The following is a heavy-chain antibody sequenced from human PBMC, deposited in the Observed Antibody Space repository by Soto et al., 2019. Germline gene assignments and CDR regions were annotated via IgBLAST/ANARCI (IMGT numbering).Heavy chain of an antibody. D-gene: IGHD2-8*01. CDR1: GFTVSSNY. J-gene: IGHJ4*02. CDR2: IYSGGST. Sequence: PGGSLRLSCAASGFTVSSNYMSWVRQAPGKGLEWVSVIYSGGSTYYADSVKGRFTISRHNSKNTLYLQMNSLRAEDTAVYYCARTRYCTNGVCLYYFDYWGQGTLVTVSS. V-gene: IGHV3-53*04. CDR3: ARTRYCTNGVCLYYFDY.